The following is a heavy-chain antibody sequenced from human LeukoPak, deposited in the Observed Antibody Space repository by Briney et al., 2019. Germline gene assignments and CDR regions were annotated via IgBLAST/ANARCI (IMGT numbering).Heavy chain of an antibody. D-gene: IGHD6-13*01. J-gene: IGHJ5*02. CDR2: ISSSGTI. CDR1: GFTFSDYY. CDR3: ARDWVAAAGTPGWFDP. V-gene: IGHV3-11*01. Sequence: GGSLRLSCAASGFTFSDYYMSWIRQAPGKGLEWVSYISSSGTIYYADSVKGRFTISRDNAKNSLYLQMNSLRAEDTAVYYCARDWVAAAGTPGWFDPWGQGTLVTVSS.